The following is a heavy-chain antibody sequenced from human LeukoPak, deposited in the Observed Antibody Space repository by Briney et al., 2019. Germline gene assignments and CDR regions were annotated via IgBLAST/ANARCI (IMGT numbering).Heavy chain of an antibody. CDR2: INPNNGGT. D-gene: IGHD5-12*01. Sequence: ASVKVSCKASGYTFTGYYIHWVRQAPGQGLEWMGWINPNNGGTNYAQKFQGRVTMTRATSISTAYMELNRLTSDDTAVYYCARDKYTGYETFDYWGQGTPVTVSS. CDR1: GYTFTGYY. V-gene: IGHV1-2*02. CDR3: ARDKYTGYETFDY. J-gene: IGHJ4*02.